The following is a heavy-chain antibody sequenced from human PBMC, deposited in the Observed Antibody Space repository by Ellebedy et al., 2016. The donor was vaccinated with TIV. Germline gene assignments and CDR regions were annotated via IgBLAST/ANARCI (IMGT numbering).Heavy chain of an antibody. V-gene: IGHV5-10-1*01. Sequence: PGGSLRLSCKGSGYRFARYWISWVRQMPGKGLEWMGRIDPSDSYTKSSPSFQGHVTISADRSIDTAYLQLSSLKASDTAMYYCARHEFCSGGSCYPNDAFDIWGQGTMVTVSS. CDR2: IDPSDSYT. D-gene: IGHD2-15*01. J-gene: IGHJ3*02. CDR3: ARHEFCSGGSCYPNDAFDI. CDR1: GYRFARYW.